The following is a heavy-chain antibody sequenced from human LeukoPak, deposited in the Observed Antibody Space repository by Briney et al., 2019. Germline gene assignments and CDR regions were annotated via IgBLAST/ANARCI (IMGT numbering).Heavy chain of an antibody. J-gene: IGHJ4*02. CDR3: ARDRWFWESYFDY. CDR2: ISSDGGST. V-gene: IGHV3-64*02. D-gene: IGHD3-10*01. Sequence: GGSLRLSCAASGFTFSNYAMHWVRQAPGKGLEYISSISSDGGSTYYADSVKGRFTISRDNSKNTLYLQMNSLRAEDTAVYYCARDRWFWESYFDYWGQGTLVTVSS. CDR1: GFTFSNYA.